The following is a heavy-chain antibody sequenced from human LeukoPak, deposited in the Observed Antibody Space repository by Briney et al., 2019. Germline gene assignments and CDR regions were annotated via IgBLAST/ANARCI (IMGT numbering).Heavy chain of an antibody. CDR2: ISYDGSNK. V-gene: IGHV3-30*04. Sequence: GGSLRLSCAASGFTFSSYAMHWVRQAPGKGLEWVAVISYDGSNKYYADSVKGRFTISRDNSKNTLYLQMNSLRAEDTAVYYCARAGAGSSGYYYWGQGTLVTVSS. D-gene: IGHD3-22*01. J-gene: IGHJ4*02. CDR1: GFTFSSYA. CDR3: ARAGAGSSGYYY.